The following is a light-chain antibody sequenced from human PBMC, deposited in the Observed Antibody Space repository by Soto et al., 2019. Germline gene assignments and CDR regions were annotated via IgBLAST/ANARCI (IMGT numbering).Light chain of an antibody. CDR2: GNI. CDR1: SSNIGAGYD. CDR3: CSYAGSITFT. Sequence: QSVLTQPPSVSGAPGQRVTISCTGSSSNIGAGYDVHWYQQRPGTAPKLLIFGNINRPSGVPDRFSGSKSGNTASLTISGLQAEDEAKYYCCSYAGSITFTFGGGTKLTVL. V-gene: IGLV1-40*01. J-gene: IGLJ2*01.